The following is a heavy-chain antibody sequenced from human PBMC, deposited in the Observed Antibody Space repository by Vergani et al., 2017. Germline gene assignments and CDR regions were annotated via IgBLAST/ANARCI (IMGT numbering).Heavy chain of an antibody. V-gene: IGHV4-39*01. CDR1: GASIRSSNYY. CDR2: IYYSGST. CDR3: ARHSTVEWLVKLGWIDP. D-gene: IGHD6-19*01. J-gene: IGHJ5*02. Sequence: QLQLQESGPGLVKPSATLSLTCSVSGASIRSSNYYWGWIRQPPGKGLEWIASIYYSGSTYYNPSLKSRVTISVDTSNNQFSLKLSSVTAAHTAVYFCARHSTVEWLVKLGWIDPWGQGILVTVSS.